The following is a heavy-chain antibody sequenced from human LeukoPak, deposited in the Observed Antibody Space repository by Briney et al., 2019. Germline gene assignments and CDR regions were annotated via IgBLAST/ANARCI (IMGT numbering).Heavy chain of an antibody. CDR1: GYTFTGYY. D-gene: IGHD3-22*01. CDR3: ARDNDSSGYYYYYYYTDV. CDR2: INPNSGGT. J-gene: IGHJ6*03. V-gene: IGHV1-2*02. Sequence: GASVKVSCKASGYTFTGYYMHWVRQAPGQGLEWMGWINPNSGGTNYAQKFQGRVTMTRDTSISTAYMELSRLRSDDTAVYYCARDNDSSGYYYYYYYTDVWGKGTTVTVSS.